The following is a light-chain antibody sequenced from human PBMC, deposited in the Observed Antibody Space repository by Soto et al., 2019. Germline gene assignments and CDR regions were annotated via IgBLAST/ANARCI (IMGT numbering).Light chain of an antibody. J-gene: IGKJ5*01. CDR3: QQSYSTSIT. CDR1: QSISSY. V-gene: IGKV1-39*01. CDR2: AAS. Sequence: DIQMTQSPSSLSASVGDRVTITCRASQSISSYLNWYQQKPGKAPKLLIYAASSLQSGVPSMFSGRGSGTDFTLTISSLQPEDFATYYCQQSYSTSITFGQGTRLDI.